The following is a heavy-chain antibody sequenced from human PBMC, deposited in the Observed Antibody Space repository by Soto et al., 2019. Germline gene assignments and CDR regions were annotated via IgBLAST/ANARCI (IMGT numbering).Heavy chain of an antibody. D-gene: IGHD6-19*01. CDR2: ISGSGGST. CDR3: AKYGAVAGRFEEPRVYHAFDI. J-gene: IGHJ3*02. CDR1: GFTLSSYA. Sequence: PGGSLRLSCAASGFTLSSYAMSWVRQAPGKGLEWVSAISGSGGSTYYADSVKGRFTISRDNSKNTLYLQMNSLRAEDTAVYYRAKYGAVAGRFEEPRVYHAFDIWGQGTMVTVSS. V-gene: IGHV3-23*01.